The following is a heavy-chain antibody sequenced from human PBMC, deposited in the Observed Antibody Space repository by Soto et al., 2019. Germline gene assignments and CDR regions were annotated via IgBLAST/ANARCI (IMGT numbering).Heavy chain of an antibody. CDR3: ARVQLWFQDWFDP. CDR2: INHSGST. V-gene: IGHV4-34*01. CDR1: GVSFSGYY. D-gene: IGHD5-18*01. J-gene: IGHJ5*02. Sequence: ECLSGTCPVSGVSFSGYYWSWIRQPPGKGLEWIGEINHSGSTNYNPSLKSRVTISVDTSKNQFSLKLSSVTAADTAVYYCARVQLWFQDWFDPWGQGTLVTVSS.